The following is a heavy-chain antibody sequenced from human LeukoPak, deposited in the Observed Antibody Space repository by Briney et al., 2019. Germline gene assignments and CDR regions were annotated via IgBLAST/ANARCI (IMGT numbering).Heavy chain of an antibody. CDR3: AKDTRIAVAGSDY. D-gene: IGHD6-19*01. V-gene: IGHV3-23*01. CDR1: GFTFSSYA. CDR2: ISGSGGST. Sequence: GGSLRLSCAPSGFTFSSYAMSWVRQAPGKGLEWVSAISGSGGSTYYADSVKGRFTISRDNSKNTLYLQMNSLRAEDTAVYYCAKDTRIAVAGSDYWGQGTLVTVSS. J-gene: IGHJ4*02.